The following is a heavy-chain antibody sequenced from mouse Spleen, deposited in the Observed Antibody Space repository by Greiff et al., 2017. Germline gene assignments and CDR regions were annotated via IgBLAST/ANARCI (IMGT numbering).Heavy chain of an antibody. CDR2: IDPETGGT. V-gene: IGHV1-15*01. J-gene: IGHJ2*01. Sequence: VKLQESGAELVRPGASVTLSCKASGYTFTDYEMHWVKQTPVHGLEWIGAIDPETGGTAYNQKFKGKAILTADKSSSTAYMELRSLTSEDSAVYYCTRSSGTYFDYWGQGTTLTVSS. CDR3: TRSSGTYFDY. CDR1: GYTFTDYE. D-gene: IGHD3-2*02.